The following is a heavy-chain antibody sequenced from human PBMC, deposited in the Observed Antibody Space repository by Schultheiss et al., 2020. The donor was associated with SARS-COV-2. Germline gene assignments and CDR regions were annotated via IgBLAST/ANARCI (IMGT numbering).Heavy chain of an antibody. J-gene: IGHJ4*02. V-gene: IGHV4-34*01. CDR3: ARGAYCGGDCSVDY. CDR1: GGSFSGYY. Sequence: LSLTCAVYGGSFSGYYWSWIRQPPGKGLEWIGRIYTSGSTNYNPSLKSRVTISVDTSKNQFSLKLSSVTAEDTAVYYCARGAYCGGDCSVDYWGQGTLVTVSS. D-gene: IGHD2-21*02. CDR2: IYTSGST.